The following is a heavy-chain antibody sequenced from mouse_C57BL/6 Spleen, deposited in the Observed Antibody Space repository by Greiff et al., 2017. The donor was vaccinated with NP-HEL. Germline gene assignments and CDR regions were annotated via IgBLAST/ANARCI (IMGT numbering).Heavy chain of an antibody. CDR1: GYTFTSYW. CDR2: IHPNSGST. CDR3: ARSPSDGSSPVWFAY. J-gene: IGHJ3*01. Sequence: QVQLQQPGAELVKPGASVKLSCKASGYTFTSYWMHWVKQRPGQGLEWIGMIHPNSGSTNYNEKFKSKATLTVDKSSSTAYMQLSSLTSEDSAVYYCARSPSDGSSPVWFAYWGQGTLVTVSA. V-gene: IGHV1-64*01. D-gene: IGHD1-1*01.